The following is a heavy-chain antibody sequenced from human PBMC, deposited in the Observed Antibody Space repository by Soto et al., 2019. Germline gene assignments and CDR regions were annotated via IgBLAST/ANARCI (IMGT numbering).Heavy chain of an antibody. CDR1: GFSLTSNDVG. J-gene: IGHJ4*02. V-gene: IGHV2-5*02. CDR3: AHSRYSSSSFDY. Sequence: SGPTLVNPTQTLTLTCTFSGFSLTSNDVGVGWIRQPPGKALEWLALIYWDDDKRYSPSRKSRLTITKDTSKNQVVLRMTNMDPVDTATYYCAHSRYSSSSFDYWGQGTLVTVSS. D-gene: IGHD6-6*01. CDR2: IYWDDDK.